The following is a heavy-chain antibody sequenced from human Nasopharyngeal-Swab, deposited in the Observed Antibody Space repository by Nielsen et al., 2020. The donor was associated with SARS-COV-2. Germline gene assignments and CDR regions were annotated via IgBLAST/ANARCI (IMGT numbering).Heavy chain of an antibody. D-gene: IGHD2-2*01. J-gene: IGHJ6*02. V-gene: IGHV4-59*13. Sequence: SETLSLTCTVSGGSISSYYWSWIRQPPGKGLEWIGYIYYSGSTNYNPSLKSRVTISVDTSKNQFSLKLCSVTAADTAVYYCARDRLGGVVVPAAISYYYYGMDVWGQGTTVTVSS. CDR1: GGSISSYY. CDR3: ARDRLGGVVVPAAISYYYYGMDV. CDR2: IYYSGST.